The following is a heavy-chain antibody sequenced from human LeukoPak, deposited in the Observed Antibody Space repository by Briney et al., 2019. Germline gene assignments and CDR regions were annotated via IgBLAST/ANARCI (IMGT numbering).Heavy chain of an antibody. Sequence: GRSLRLSCAASGLSFRSSAMHWVRQAPGKGLEWVAIIWYDGSEEYYADSVKGRFIISRDNSKDTLYLQMNSLRSEDTAVYYCARGGISARPDYWGQGTLVTVSS. CDR3: ARGGISARPDY. D-gene: IGHD6-6*01. CDR1: GLSFRSSA. V-gene: IGHV3-33*01. J-gene: IGHJ4*02. CDR2: IWYDGSEE.